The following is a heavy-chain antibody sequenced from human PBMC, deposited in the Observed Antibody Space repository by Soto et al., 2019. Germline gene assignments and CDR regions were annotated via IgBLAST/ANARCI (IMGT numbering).Heavy chain of an antibody. Sequence: QVQLQESGPGLVKPSETLSLTCTVSGGSVRGGSNYWSWIRQPPGKALEWIGYVYNSGHTDYNPSLKSRVSISLDTSKNQFSRNLSSVTAADTAMYYCARQRDYNHWGRDVCGLGTTVTVSS. CDR1: GGSVRGGSNY. CDR3: ARQRDYNHWGRDV. V-gene: IGHV4-61*01. J-gene: IGHJ6*02. CDR2: VYNSGHT. D-gene: IGHD1-1*01.